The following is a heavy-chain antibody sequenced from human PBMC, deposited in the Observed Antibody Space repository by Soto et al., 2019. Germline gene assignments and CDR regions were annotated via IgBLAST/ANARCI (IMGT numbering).Heavy chain of an antibody. J-gene: IGHJ4*02. Sequence: EVQVLESGGGLVQPGGSLRLSCAASGFTFSSYAMSWVRQAPGQGLEWVSAISGSGSNPYYADSVKGRFTISRDNSKNTQYLQMNSLRAEDTALYDCAKTATLTIRDGFDHWGQGTLVTVSS. D-gene: IGHD4-17*01. CDR1: GFTFSSYA. CDR3: AKTATLTIRDGFDH. V-gene: IGHV3-23*01. CDR2: ISGSGSNP.